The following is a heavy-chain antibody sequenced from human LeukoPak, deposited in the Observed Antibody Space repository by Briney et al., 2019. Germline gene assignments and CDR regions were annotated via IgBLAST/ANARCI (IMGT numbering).Heavy chain of an antibody. CDR3: ARLGIVASGPNWFDP. Sequence: PGGSLRLSCAASGFTFSSYAMSWVRQAPGRGLEWVANINQDESAKYYLNSVEGRFTVSRDNGKNTLYLQMNSLRDEDTAVYYCARLGIVASGPNWFDPWGQGTLVTVSS. V-gene: IGHV3-7*01. CDR2: INQDESAK. J-gene: IGHJ5*02. CDR1: GFTFSSYA. D-gene: IGHD2-21*01.